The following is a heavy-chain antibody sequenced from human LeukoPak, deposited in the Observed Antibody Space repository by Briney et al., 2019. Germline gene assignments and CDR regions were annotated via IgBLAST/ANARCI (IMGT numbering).Heavy chain of an antibody. J-gene: IGHJ5*02. Sequence: SETLSLTCTVSGGSMSDYYWSFIRQPAGKGLEWIGRIHTSWTTHFNPSLKSRVTMSVDTSKNQFSLRLTSMTAADTAVYFCARGDYYDGGGRNWFDPWGQGTLVIVSS. V-gene: IGHV4-4*07. D-gene: IGHD3-16*01. CDR1: GGSMSDYY. CDR2: IHTSWTT. CDR3: ARGDYYDGGGRNWFDP.